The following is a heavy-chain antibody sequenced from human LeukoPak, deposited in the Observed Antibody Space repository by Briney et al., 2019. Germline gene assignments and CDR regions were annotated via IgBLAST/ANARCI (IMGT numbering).Heavy chain of an antibody. CDR3: ARVGYSGWNLEY. J-gene: IGHJ4*02. D-gene: IGHD5-12*01. V-gene: IGHV3-7*01. CDR2: INQGGSVK. CDR1: GFTFRSYW. Sequence: GGSLRLSXAASGFTFRSYWMSWVRQAPGKGLEWVANINQGGSVKYYADSVKGRFTISRDDAKNSLYVQMNSLRDEDTAVYYCARVGYSGWNLEYWGQGTLVTVSS.